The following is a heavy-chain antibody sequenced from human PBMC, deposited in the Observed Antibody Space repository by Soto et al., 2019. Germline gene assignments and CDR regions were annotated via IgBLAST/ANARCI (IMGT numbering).Heavy chain of an antibody. Sequence: GGSLRLSCAASGFTVSSKYMSWIRQAPGKGLEWISVIWSAGLIYYADSVRGRFTISRDISKNILYLEMTSLRADDTAVYYCAREAPMDVWGQGTTVTVS. V-gene: IGHV3-53*01. J-gene: IGHJ6*02. CDR2: IWSAGLI. CDR1: GFTVSSKY. CDR3: AREAPMDV.